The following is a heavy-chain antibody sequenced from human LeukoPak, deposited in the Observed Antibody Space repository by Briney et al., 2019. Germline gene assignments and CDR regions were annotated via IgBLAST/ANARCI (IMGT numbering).Heavy chain of an antibody. D-gene: IGHD2-2*02. V-gene: IGHV1-2*02. J-gene: IGHJ1*01. CDR2: INPNSGGT. CDR3: ARVRRICSSTSCYTGGNEYFQH. CDR1: GYTFTGYY. Sequence: ASVKVSCKASGYTFTGYYMHWVRQAPGQGLEWMGWINPNSGGTNYAQKFQGRVTMTRDTSISTAYMELSRLRSDDTAVYYCARVRRICSSTSCYTGGNEYFQHWGQGTLVTVSS.